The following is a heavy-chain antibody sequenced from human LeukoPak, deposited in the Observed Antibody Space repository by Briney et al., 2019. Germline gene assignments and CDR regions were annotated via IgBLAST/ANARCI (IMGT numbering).Heavy chain of an antibody. V-gene: IGHV1-46*01. Sequence: ASVKVSCKASGYTFTSYYMHWVRQAPGQGLEWMGIINPSGGSTSYAQKFQGGVTMTRDTSTSTVYMGLSSLRSEDTAVYYCARSHFWSAYAFDIWGQGTMVTVSS. D-gene: IGHD3-3*02. CDR3: ARSHFWSAYAFDI. CDR1: GYTFTSYY. J-gene: IGHJ3*02. CDR2: INPSGGST.